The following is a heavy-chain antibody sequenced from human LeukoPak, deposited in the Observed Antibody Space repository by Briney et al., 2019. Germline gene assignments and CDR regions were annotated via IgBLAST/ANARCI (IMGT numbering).Heavy chain of an antibody. V-gene: IGHV3-74*01. CDR3: ARGHVPGSTRHWDF. Sequence: GGSLRLSCEASGFTSSSHWMHLVRQVPGKGLVWVARIRGDENEIDYADSVKGRFTISRDNAKNTLYLQMNSLRVEDTAVYFCARGHVPGSTRHWDFWGQGTLVTVSS. D-gene: IGHD3-10*01. CDR1: GFTSSSHW. CDR2: IRGDENEI. J-gene: IGHJ4*02.